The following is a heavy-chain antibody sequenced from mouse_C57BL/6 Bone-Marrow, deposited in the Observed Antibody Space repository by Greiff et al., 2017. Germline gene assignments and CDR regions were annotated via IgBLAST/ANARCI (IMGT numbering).Heavy chain of an antibody. J-gene: IGHJ3*01. D-gene: IGHD4-1*01. CDR3: AMGYPFAY. CDR2: INYDGSST. Sequence: EVHLVESEGGLVQPGSSMTLSCTASGFTFSDYYMAWVRQVPEKGLEWVANINYDGSSTYYLDSLKSRFIISRDNAKNILYLQMSSLKSEDTATYYCAMGYPFAYWGQGTLVTVSA. CDR1: GFTFSDYY. V-gene: IGHV5-16*01.